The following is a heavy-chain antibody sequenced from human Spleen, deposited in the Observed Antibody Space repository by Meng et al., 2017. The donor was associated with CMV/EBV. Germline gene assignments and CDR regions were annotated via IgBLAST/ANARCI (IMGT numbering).Heavy chain of an antibody. V-gene: IGHV3-7*03. CDR2: IKQDGSER. CDR1: GFTFSSYW. J-gene: IGHJ3*02. Sequence: GESLKISCAASGFTFSSYWMSWVRQAPGKGLEWVANIKQDGSERYYVDSVKGRFTISRDNAKNSLYLQMNSLRSEDTALYYCAKGRKDDYNWDAFDIWGQGTMVTVSS. CDR3: AKGRKDDYNWDAFDI. D-gene: IGHD5-24*01.